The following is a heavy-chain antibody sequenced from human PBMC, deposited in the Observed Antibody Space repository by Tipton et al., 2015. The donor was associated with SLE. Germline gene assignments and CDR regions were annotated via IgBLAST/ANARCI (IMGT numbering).Heavy chain of an antibody. J-gene: IGHJ6*03. CDR3: AKDGGGGVINYYYMDV. CDR2: ISWDGGST. CDR1: GFTFDDYT. V-gene: IGHV3-43*01. Sequence: SLRLSCAASGFTFDDYTMHWVRPAPGKGLEWVSLISWDGGSTYYADSVKGRFTISRDNSKNSLYLQMNSLRTEDTALYYCAKDGGGGVINYYYMDVWGKGTTVTVSS. D-gene: IGHD3-10*01.